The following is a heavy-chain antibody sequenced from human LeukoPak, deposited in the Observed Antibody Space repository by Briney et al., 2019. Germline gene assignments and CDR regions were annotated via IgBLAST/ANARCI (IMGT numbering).Heavy chain of an antibody. D-gene: IGHD6-13*01. V-gene: IGHV3-21*01. CDR3: ARDREQDSSSWDLDY. CDR1: GFTFSSYS. Sequence: GGSLRLSCAASGFTFSSYSMNWVRQAPGKGLEWVSSISSSSSYIYYADSVKGRFTISRDNAKNSLYLQMNSLRAEDTAVYYCARDREQDSSSWDLDYWGQGTLVTVSS. CDR2: ISSSSSYI. J-gene: IGHJ4*02.